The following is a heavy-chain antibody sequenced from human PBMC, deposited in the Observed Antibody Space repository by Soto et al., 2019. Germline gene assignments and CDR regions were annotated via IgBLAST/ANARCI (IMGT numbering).Heavy chain of an antibody. CDR3: VKDFRCAD. Sequence: EVQLLESGGGLVQPGGSRSLSGVASGFTFMSNARSWVRQAPGKGLEWVSAISGDGADTYYADSVRGRFTISRDNSKNTLSLQMNSLRDEDTALYYCVKDFRCADWGQGTRVTVSS. CDR2: ISGDGADT. V-gene: IGHV3-23*01. D-gene: IGHD2-8*01. CDR1: GFTFMSNA. J-gene: IGHJ4*02.